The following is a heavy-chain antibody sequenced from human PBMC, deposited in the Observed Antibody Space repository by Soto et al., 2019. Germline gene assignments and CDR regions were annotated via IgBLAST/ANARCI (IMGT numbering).Heavy chain of an antibody. CDR3: AKDHRIWGRLVEYMDV. CDR1: GFTFSSYA. J-gene: IGHJ6*02. Sequence: VGSLRLSCAASGFTFSSYALGWVRQAPGRGLECVSAISGSGVSTFYADSVKGRFTISRDTSKNTLYLQMNTLTAEDTAVYYCAKDHRIWGRLVEYMDVWGQGTTVTVSS. D-gene: IGHD3-10*01. V-gene: IGHV3-23*01. CDR2: ISGSGVST.